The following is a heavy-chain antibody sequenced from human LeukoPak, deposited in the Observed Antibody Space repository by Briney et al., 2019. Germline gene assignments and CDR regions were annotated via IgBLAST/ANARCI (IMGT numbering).Heavy chain of an antibody. CDR3: ARGRGVMIVVVPDAFDI. Sequence: ASVKVSCKASGYTFTSYGISWVRQAPGQGLEWMGWISAYNGNTNYAQKLQGRVTMTTDTSTSTAYMELRSLRSDDTAVYYCARGRGVMIVVVPDAFDIWGQGTMVTVSS. CDR1: GYTFTSYG. J-gene: IGHJ3*02. D-gene: IGHD3-22*01. V-gene: IGHV1-18*01. CDR2: ISAYNGNT.